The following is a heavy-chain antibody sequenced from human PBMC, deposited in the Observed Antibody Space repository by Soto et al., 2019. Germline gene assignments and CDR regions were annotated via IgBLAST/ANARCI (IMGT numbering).Heavy chain of an antibody. CDR3: ARLYSSSWYGDY. CDR1: GGSISSSSYY. Sequence: QLQLQESGPGLVKPSENLSLTCTVSGGSISSSSYYWGWIRQPPGKGLEWIGSIYYSGSTYYNPSLKSRVTISVDTSKNQFSLKLSSVTAADTAVYYCARLYSSSWYGDYWGQGTLVTVSS. V-gene: IGHV4-39*01. J-gene: IGHJ4*02. CDR2: IYYSGST. D-gene: IGHD6-13*01.